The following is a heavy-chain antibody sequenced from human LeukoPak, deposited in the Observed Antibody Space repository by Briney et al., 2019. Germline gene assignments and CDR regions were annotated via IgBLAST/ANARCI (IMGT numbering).Heavy chain of an antibody. D-gene: IGHD5-18*01. J-gene: IGHJ6*03. CDR3: AKDGGYSYRGYMDV. CDR2: IIWIGGST. CDR1: GFTFDDYG. Sequence: TGGSLRLSCAASGFTFDDYGMSWVRQAPGKGLEWVSGIIWIGGSTGYADSVKGRFTISRDNAKNSLYLQMNSLRAEDMALYYCAKDGGYSYRGYMDVWGKGTTVTVSS. V-gene: IGHV3-20*04.